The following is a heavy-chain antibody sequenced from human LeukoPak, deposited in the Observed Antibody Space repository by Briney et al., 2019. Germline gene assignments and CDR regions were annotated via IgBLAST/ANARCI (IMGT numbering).Heavy chain of an antibody. D-gene: IGHD3-9*01. V-gene: IGHV1-2*06. CDR3: ARDSDWLSYYYFDY. J-gene: IGHJ4*02. Sequence: GASVQVSCKASGYTFTDYYMHWVRQAPGQGLEWMGRINPNSGGTNYAQRFQGRVTMTRDTSISTAYMELSRLRSDDTAVYYCARDSDWLSYYYFDYWGQGTLVTVPS. CDR1: GYTFTDYY. CDR2: INPNSGGT.